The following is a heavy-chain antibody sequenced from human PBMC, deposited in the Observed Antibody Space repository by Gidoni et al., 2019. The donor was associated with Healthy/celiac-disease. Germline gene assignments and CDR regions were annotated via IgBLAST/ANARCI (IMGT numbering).Heavy chain of an antibody. V-gene: IGHV3-33*01. Sequence: QVQLVESGVGVVQPWRSLRLSCAASGFTFSSYGMHWVRQAPGKGLEWVAVIWYDGSNKYYADSVKGRVTISRDNSKNTLYLQMNSLRDEDTAVYYCARGRYCSSTSCYSYGMDVWGQGTTVTVSS. CDR1: GFTFSSYG. CDR3: ARGRYCSSTSCYSYGMDV. CDR2: IWYDGSNK. J-gene: IGHJ6*02. D-gene: IGHD2-2*01.